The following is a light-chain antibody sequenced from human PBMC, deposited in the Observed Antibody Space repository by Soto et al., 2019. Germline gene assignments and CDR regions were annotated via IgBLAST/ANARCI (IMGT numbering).Light chain of an antibody. CDR3: HQRKSWPRT. Sequence: EIVLTQSPVTLSLSPGERATLSCSASQTVSNQLAWYQQKPGQAPRLLIYDASKRASGFPARFSGSGSGTDFTLTISRLEPEDFAVYYCHQRKSWPRTFGQGTKVDIK. J-gene: IGKJ1*01. CDR1: QTVSNQ. CDR2: DAS. V-gene: IGKV3-11*01.